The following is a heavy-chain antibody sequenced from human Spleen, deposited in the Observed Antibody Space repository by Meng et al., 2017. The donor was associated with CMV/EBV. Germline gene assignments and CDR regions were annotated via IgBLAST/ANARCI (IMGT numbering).Heavy chain of an antibody. CDR1: EYTFTSFY. J-gene: IGHJ4*02. D-gene: IGHD5-18*01. Sequence: SEYTFTSFYIHWVRQAPGQGLEWVGIINPSGGSTTYARKFLGRVTLTRETPTSTVYMELSSLRSEDTAVYYCASTLGYSYGLYYLDHWGQGTLVTVSS. CDR2: INPSGGST. CDR3: ASTLGYSYGLYYLDH. V-gene: IGHV1-46*01.